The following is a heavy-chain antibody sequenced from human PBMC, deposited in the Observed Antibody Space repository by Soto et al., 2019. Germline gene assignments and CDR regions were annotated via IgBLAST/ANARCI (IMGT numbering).Heavy chain of an antibody. CDR3: ARDAVVPAAIYYYYYMDV. CDR2: TYYRSKWYN. D-gene: IGHD2-2*01. Sequence: SQTLSLTCAISGDSVSSNSAAWNWIRQSPSRGLEWLGRTYYRSKWYNDYAVSVKSRITINPDTSKNQFSLQLNSVTPEDTAVYYCARDAVVPAAIYYYYYMDVWGKGTTVTVSS. J-gene: IGHJ6*03. V-gene: IGHV6-1*01. CDR1: GDSVSSNSAA.